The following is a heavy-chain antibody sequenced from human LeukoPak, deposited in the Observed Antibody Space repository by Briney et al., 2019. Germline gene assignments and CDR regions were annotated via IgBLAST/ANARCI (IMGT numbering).Heavy chain of an antibody. J-gene: IGHJ4*02. D-gene: IGHD3-16*02. Sequence: GGSLRLSCAASGFTFSSYAMSWVRQAPGKGLEWVSAISGSGGSTYYADSVKGRFTISRDNSKNTLYLQMNSLRAEDTAAYYCAKLPWGSYRYNPLDYWGQGTLVTVSS. CDR3: AKLPWGSYRYNPLDY. CDR2: ISGSGGST. V-gene: IGHV3-23*01. CDR1: GFTFSSYA.